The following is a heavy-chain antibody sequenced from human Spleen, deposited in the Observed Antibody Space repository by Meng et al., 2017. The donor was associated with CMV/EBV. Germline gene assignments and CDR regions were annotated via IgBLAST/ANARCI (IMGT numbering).Heavy chain of an antibody. CDR3: TVTELGNGWFDP. CDR1: GDSVSSDTAA. J-gene: IGHJ5*02. CDR2: TYYRSKWFN. Sequence: SETLSLTCALSGDSVSSDTAAWNWIRQSPSRGLEWLGRTYYRSKWFNDYAVSVKGRIIINADTSKNHFSLQLNSVTPEDTAVYYCTVTELGNGWFDPWGQGTLVTVSS. D-gene: IGHD7-27*01. V-gene: IGHV6-1*01.